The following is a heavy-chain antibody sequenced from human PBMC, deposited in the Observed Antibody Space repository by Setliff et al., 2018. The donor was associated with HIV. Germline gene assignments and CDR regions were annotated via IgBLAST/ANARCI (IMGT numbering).Heavy chain of an antibody. CDR1: GVSISTSTYY. Sequence: SETLSLTCTVSGVSISTSTYYWGWIRQPPGKGLEWIWSIYYRGSTYYNPSLKSRVTISVDTSKNQFSLKLSSVTAADTAVYYCAAGRRGYYGSSGYYPGYFQHWGQGTLVTVSS. CDR3: AAGRRGYYGSSGYYPGYFQH. V-gene: IGHV4-39*07. J-gene: IGHJ1*01. D-gene: IGHD3-22*01. CDR2: IYYRGST.